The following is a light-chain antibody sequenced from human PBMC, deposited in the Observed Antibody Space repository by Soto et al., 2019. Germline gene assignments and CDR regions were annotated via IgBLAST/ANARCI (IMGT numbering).Light chain of an antibody. CDR3: HQYHNFPRT. Sequence: DVRLTQSPATLSASVGDRVTITCRASQSINGWLAWYQQKPGQAPNLLIYKASTLESGVPSRFSGSGSGTEFTLTVSSLQPDDFATYYCHQYHNFPRTFGQGTKV. CDR2: KAS. J-gene: IGKJ1*01. V-gene: IGKV1-5*03. CDR1: QSINGW.